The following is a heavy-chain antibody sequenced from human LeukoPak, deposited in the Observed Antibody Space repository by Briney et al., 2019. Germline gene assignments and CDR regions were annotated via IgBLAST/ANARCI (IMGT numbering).Heavy chain of an antibody. V-gene: IGHV3-30-3*01. CDR1: GFTFSSYA. D-gene: IGHD5-18*01. Sequence: PGRSLRLSCAASGFTFSSYAMHWVRQAPGKGLEWVAVISYDGSNKYYADSVKGRFTISRDNSKNTLCLQMNSLRAEDTAVYYCARVGRQLWFGDAFDIWGQGTMVTVSS. CDR2: ISYDGSNK. J-gene: IGHJ3*02. CDR3: ARVGRQLWFGDAFDI.